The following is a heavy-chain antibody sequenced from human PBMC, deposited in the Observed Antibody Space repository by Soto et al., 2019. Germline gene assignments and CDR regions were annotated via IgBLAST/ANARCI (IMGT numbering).Heavy chain of an antibody. CDR3: AKEYSSRKKEGYFFDY. D-gene: IGHD6-13*01. CDR1: GFTFNNFG. Sequence: EVLLLESGGGLVQPGGSLRLSCAASGFTFNNFGMNWVRQAPGKGLECVSAISGGGTSTSYADSVKGRFTISRDNSKNTLYLQINSLRADDTAVYYCAKEYSSRKKEGYFFDYWGQGTLVTVSS. V-gene: IGHV3-23*01. J-gene: IGHJ4*02. CDR2: ISGGGTST.